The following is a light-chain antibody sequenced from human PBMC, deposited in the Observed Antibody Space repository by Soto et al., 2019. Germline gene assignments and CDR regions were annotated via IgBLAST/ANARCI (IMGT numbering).Light chain of an antibody. CDR2: DAS. CDR3: QQYNSYSPWT. V-gene: IGKV1-5*01. J-gene: IGKJ1*01. CDR1: QSISSW. Sequence: DIQMTQSPSTLSASVGDRVTITCRASQSISSWLAWYQQKTGKAPKLLIYDASSLESGVPSRFSGSGSGTEFTLTISSLQPNDFANDDRQQYNSYSPWTFGQGTKGEI.